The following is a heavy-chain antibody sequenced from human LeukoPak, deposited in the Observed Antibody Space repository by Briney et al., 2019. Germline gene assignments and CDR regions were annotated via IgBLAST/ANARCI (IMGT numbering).Heavy chain of an antibody. J-gene: IGHJ2*01. V-gene: IGHV1-2*02. CDR3: ARQSGWYPHWCFDL. CDR1: GYTFTGYY. Sequence: ASVKVSCKASGYTFTGYYMHWVRQAPGQGLEWMGWINPNSGGTNYAQKFQGRVTMTRDTSVSTAYMELSRLRSDDTAVYYCARQSGWYPHWCFDLWGRGTLVTVSS. CDR2: INPNSGGT. D-gene: IGHD6-19*01.